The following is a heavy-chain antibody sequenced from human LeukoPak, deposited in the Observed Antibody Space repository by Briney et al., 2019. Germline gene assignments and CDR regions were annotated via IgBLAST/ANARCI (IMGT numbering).Heavy chain of an antibody. J-gene: IGHJ4*02. CDR3: AREREMTSRLYYFDY. CDR1: GFPFSSYS. Sequence: GGSLRLSCAASGFPFSSYSMNWVRQAPGKGLEWVSSISSDSNYMYYPESLKGRFTISRDNSKNTLYLQMNSLRVEDTAVYYCAREREMTSRLYYFDYWGQGTLVTVSS. V-gene: IGHV3-21*01. CDR2: ISSDSNYM. D-gene: IGHD5-24*01.